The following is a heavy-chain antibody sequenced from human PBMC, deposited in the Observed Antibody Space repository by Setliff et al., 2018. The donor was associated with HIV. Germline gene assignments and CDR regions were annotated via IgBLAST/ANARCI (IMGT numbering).Heavy chain of an antibody. V-gene: IGHV3-73*01. CDR3: ARDLFPYYHDSRPYYPPAY. J-gene: IGHJ4*02. CDR1: GFTFSGAE. D-gene: IGHD3-22*01. Sequence: PGESLKISCAASGFTFSGAEIHWVRQASGKGLEWVGRIRSKADKYATDYGASAKGRFIISRDDSKKTAYLHMNSLRAEDTAMYYCARDLFPYYHDSRPYYPPAYWGQGTLVTVSS. CDR2: IRSKADKYAT.